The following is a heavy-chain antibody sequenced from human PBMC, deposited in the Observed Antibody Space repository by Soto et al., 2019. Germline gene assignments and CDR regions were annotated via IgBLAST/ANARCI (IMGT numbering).Heavy chain of an antibody. V-gene: IGHV3-7*01. Sequence: EVQLAESGGGLVQPGGSLRISCADSGLSFSNYWMSWVRQAPGKGLEWVANIKQDGSEMAYVDSVKGRFSISRDNPKNSLSLQMYSLRAEDTAVYYCARGVAGGGFYFNYWGQGTLVNVSS. J-gene: IGHJ4*02. D-gene: IGHD6-19*01. CDR1: GLSFSNYW. CDR2: IKQDGSEM. CDR3: ARGVAGGGFYFNY.